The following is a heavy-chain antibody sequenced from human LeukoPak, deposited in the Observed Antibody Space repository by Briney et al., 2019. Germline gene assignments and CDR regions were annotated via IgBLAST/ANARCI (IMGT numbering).Heavy chain of an antibody. Sequence: GGSLRLSCAASGFSFRTYWMSWVRQAPGKGLEWVGRIKSKTDGGTTDYAAPVKGRFTISRDDSKNTLYLQMNSLKTEDTAVYYCTTPLYSGSYYNDYWGQGTLVTVSS. CDR2: IKSKTDGGTT. D-gene: IGHD1-26*01. J-gene: IGHJ4*02. CDR3: TTPLYSGSYYNDY. V-gene: IGHV3-15*01. CDR1: GFSFRTYW.